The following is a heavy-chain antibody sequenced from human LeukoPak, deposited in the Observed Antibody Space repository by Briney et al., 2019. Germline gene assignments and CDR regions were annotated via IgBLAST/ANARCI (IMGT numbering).Heavy chain of an antibody. J-gene: IGHJ4*02. CDR2: IYYSGST. CDR3: ASRSYYDFWSGYLVFDY. D-gene: IGHD3-3*01. V-gene: IGHV4-39*01. CDR1: GGSISSSSYY. Sequence: SETLSLTCTVSGGSISSSSYYWGWIRQPPGKGLEWIGSIYYSGSTYYNPSLKSRVAISVDTSKNQFSLKLSSVTAADTAVYYCASRSYYDFWSGYLVFDYWGQGTLVTVSS.